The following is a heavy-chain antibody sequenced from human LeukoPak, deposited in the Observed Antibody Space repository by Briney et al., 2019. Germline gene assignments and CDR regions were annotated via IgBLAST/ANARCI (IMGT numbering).Heavy chain of an antibody. CDR1: GYTFTGHY. CDR3: ARDQEGFDY. V-gene: IGHV1-46*01. J-gene: IGHJ4*02. CDR2: IYPRDGST. Sequence: ASVTVSCKSSGYTFTGHYLYWVRQAPGQGLEWMGMIYPRDGSTSYAQKFQGRVTVTRDTSTSTVHMELSGLRSEDTAVYYCARDQEGFDYWGQGTLVTVSS.